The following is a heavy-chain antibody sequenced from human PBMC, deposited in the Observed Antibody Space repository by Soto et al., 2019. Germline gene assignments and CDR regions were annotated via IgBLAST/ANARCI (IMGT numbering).Heavy chain of an antibody. D-gene: IGHD4-17*01. Sequence: QLQLQESGPGLVKPSETLSLTCTVSGGSISSSSYYWGWIRQPPGKGLEWIGSIYYSGSTYYNPSLKSRVTISGDTSKNQSCLKLSSVTAADTAVYYCARRTVTTGLYYYYGMDVWGQGTTVTVSS. CDR3: ARRTVTTGLYYYYGMDV. CDR2: IYYSGST. CDR1: GGSISSSSYY. V-gene: IGHV4-39*01. J-gene: IGHJ6*02.